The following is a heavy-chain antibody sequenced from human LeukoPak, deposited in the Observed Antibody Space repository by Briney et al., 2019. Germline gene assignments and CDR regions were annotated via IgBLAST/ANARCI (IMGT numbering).Heavy chain of an antibody. D-gene: IGHD4-11*01. CDR1: GFTFSSYA. CDR3: ANSPYSNYVGWFDP. V-gene: IGHV3-23*01. J-gene: IGHJ5*02. Sequence: GGSLRLSCAASGFTFSSYAMSWVRQAPGKGLEWVSAISGSGGSTYYADSVKGRFTISRDNSKNTLYLQMNSLRAEDTAVYYCANSPYSNYVGWFDPWGQGTPVTVSS. CDR2: ISGSGGST.